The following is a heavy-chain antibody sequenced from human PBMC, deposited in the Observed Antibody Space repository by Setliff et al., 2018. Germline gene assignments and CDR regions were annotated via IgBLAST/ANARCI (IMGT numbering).Heavy chain of an antibody. D-gene: IGHD3-22*01. CDR1: GGSISTTDYY. V-gene: IGHV4-39*07. CDR2: VYYSGNT. J-gene: IGHJ6*03. Sequence: PSETLSLTCTVSGGSISTTDYYWGWIRQPPGKGLEWIGCVYYSGNTYYSPSLKSRVTMFVDTSKNQFSLMLYSVTAADTAIYYCARYDSSGYSENYYMDVWAKGTTVTVSS. CDR3: ARYDSSGYSENYYMDV.